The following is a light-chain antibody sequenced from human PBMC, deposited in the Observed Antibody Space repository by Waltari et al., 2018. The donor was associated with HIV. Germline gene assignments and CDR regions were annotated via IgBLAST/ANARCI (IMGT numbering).Light chain of an antibody. J-gene: IGKJ2*01. CDR2: DAS. CDR1: QSISSN. V-gene: IGKV3-15*01. CDR3: QQYNNWPRT. Sequence: EIVMTQSPATLSVSPGERATLSCRASQSISSNLAWFQQKPGQSPRLLIYDASLRATGIPARFSGSGSGTEFTLTVSSLQSGDFALYYCQQYNNWPRTFGQGTKLEIK.